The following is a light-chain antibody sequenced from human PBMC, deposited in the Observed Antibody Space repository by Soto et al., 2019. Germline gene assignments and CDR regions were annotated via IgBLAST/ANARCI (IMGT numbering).Light chain of an antibody. CDR3: QQYNNWPPWT. V-gene: IGKV3-15*01. Sequence: TQSPATLSVSPGERATLSCRASQSVSSNLAWYQQKPGQAPRLLIYGASTRATGIPARFSGSGSGTEFTLTISSLQSEDFAVYYCQQYNNWPPWTFGQGTKV. CDR1: QSVSSN. CDR2: GAS. J-gene: IGKJ1*01.